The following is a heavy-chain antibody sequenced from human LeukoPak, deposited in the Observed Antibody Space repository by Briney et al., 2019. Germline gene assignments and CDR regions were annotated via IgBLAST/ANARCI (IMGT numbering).Heavy chain of an antibody. D-gene: IGHD2-2*01. V-gene: IGHV3-21*01. Sequence: GGSLRLSCAASGFTFSSYSMNWVRQAPGKGLEWVSSISSTSNYIYYADSLKGRFTISRDNAKNSLYLQMNSLRAEDTAVYYCARGGYCSSTSCYAGYYYYGMDVWGQGTTVTVSS. CDR1: GFTFSSYS. J-gene: IGHJ6*02. CDR2: ISSTSNYI. CDR3: ARGGYCSSTSCYAGYYYYGMDV.